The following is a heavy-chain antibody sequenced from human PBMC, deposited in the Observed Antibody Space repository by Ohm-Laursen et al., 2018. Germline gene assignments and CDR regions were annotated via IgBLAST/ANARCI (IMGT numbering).Heavy chain of an antibody. Sequence: GSLRLSCTASGFTVNNNYMSWVRQAPGKGLEWVSVIHSGGNTYYVDPVKGRFTISRDNSKNTLYLQMNSLRDEDTAVYYCATAGPYSGDDYWGQGTLVNVSS. CDR3: ATAGPYSGDDY. V-gene: IGHV3-53*01. D-gene: IGHD6-25*01. J-gene: IGHJ4*02. CDR2: IHSGGNT. CDR1: GFTVNNNY.